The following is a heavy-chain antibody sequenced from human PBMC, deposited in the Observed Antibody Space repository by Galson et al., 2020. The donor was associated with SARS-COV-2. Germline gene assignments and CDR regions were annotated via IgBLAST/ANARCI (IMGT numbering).Heavy chain of an antibody. V-gene: IGHV4-39*01. CDR2: IYYTESN. CDR1: GGSISSSNYY. Sequence: SETLSLTCTVSGGSISSSNYYWGWVRQPPGEGREWIGSIYYTESNYYNPSLTSRVTMSVDTSRNQFSLKLSSVTAADTAVYYCARQILTGYYSFYYFDFWGQGTLVTVSS. CDR3: ARQILTGYYSFYYFDF. J-gene: IGHJ4*02. D-gene: IGHD3-9*01.